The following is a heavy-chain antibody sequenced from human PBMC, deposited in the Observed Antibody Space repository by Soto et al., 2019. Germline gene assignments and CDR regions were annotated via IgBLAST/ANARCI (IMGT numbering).Heavy chain of an antibody. CDR1: GGSISSRDW. Sequence: KSSETLSLTCSVSGGSISSRDWWTWVRQAPGKGLEWIGKIYRGGGTNFSPSLRGRVNISIDKSRKFFSLTLNSVTAADTAIYFCATGNVDSMLEYWGRGTLVTVSS. V-gene: IGHV4-4*02. CDR2: IYRGGGT. D-gene: IGHD3-3*01. J-gene: IGHJ4*02. CDR3: ATGNVDSMLEY.